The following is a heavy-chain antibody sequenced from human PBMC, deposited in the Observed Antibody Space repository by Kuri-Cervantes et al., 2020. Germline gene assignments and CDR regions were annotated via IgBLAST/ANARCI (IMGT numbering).Heavy chain of an antibody. V-gene: IGHV3-23*01. D-gene: IGHD5/OR15-5a*01. CDR3: ATEGHVYGNHAIDS. Sequence: ETLSLTCAASGFTFSSYAMSWVRQAPGKGLEWVSAISGSGGSTYYADSVKGRFTISRDNSKNTLYLQMNSLRAEDTAVYYCATEGHVYGNHAIDSWGQGTLVTVSS. J-gene: IGHJ4*02. CDR2: ISGSGGST. CDR1: GFTFSSYA.